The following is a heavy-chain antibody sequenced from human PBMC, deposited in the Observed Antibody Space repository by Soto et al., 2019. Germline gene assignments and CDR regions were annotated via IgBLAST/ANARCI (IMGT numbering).Heavy chain of an antibody. CDR2: IDPSDSYT. CDR1: GYSFTSYC. J-gene: IGHJ6*02. CDR3: ARERWLQSYYYYGMDV. Sequence: GESLKISCKGSGYSFTSYCISWVLQMPGKGLEWMGRIDPSDSYTNYSPSFQGHVTISADKSISTAYLQWSSLKASDTAMYYCARERWLQSYYYYGMDVWGQGTTVTVSS. D-gene: IGHD5-12*01. V-gene: IGHV5-10-1*01.